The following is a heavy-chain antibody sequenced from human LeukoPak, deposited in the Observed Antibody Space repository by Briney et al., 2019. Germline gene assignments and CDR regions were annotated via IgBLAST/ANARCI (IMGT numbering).Heavy chain of an antibody. CDR1: GFTVSSNY. CDR2: IYSGGST. D-gene: IGHD3-22*01. V-gene: IGHV3-53*01. Sequence: GGSLRLSCAASGFTVSSNYMSWVRQAPGKGLEWVSVIYSGGSTYYADSVKGRFTISRDNSKNTLYLQMNSLRAEDTAVYYCAKDYYYDSSGSNGFDYWGQGTLVTVSS. CDR3: AKDYYYDSSGSNGFDY. J-gene: IGHJ4*02.